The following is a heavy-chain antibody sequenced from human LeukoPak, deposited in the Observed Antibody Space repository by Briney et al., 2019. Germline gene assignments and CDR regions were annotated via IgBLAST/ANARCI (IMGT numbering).Heavy chain of an antibody. V-gene: IGHV3-30-3*01. CDR2: ISYDGSNK. CDR3: ARAGARDYDFWSGYSNWFDP. Sequence: GRSLRLSCAASGFTFSSYAMHWVRQAPGKGLEWVAVISYDGSNKYYADSVKGRFTISRDNSKNTLYLQMNSLRAEDTAVYYCARAGARDYDFWSGYSNWFDPLGPGNPGHRLL. J-gene: IGHJ5*02. CDR1: GFTFSSYA. D-gene: IGHD3-3*01.